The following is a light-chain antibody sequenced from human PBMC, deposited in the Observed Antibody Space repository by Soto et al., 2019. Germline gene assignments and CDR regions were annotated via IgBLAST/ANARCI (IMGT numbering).Light chain of an antibody. V-gene: IGLV2-14*01. CDR3: ASYTRTTTLV. CDR2: DVN. J-gene: IGLJ2*01. Sequence: QSVLTQPASVSGSPGQSITISCTGTISDIGGYNFISWYQHHPGKAPELVIYDVNNRPSGISYRFSGSKSGNTASLTISGLQAEDEADYYCASYTRTTTLVFGGGTKVTVL. CDR1: ISDIGGYNF.